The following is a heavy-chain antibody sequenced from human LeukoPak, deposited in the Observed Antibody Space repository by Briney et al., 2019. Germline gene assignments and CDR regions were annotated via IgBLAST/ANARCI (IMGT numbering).Heavy chain of an antibody. J-gene: IGHJ4*02. CDR3: AKESAMPIDF. V-gene: IGHV3-23*01. CDR1: GLTYIRYA. D-gene: IGHD2-2*01. CDR2: ISGSGGST. Sequence: GGSLRLSCAASGLTYIRYAMSSVRQAPGKGLEWVSGISGSGGSTYYADSVKGRFTISRDNSKNTLYLQTNSLRAVDTAVYYSAKESAMPIDFWGQGTLVTVSS.